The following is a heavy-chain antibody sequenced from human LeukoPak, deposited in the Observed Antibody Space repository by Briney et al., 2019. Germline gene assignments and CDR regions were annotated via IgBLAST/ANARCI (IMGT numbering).Heavy chain of an antibody. D-gene: IGHD4-17*01. J-gene: IGHJ4*02. CDR1: GFTFSSYA. Sequence: PGGSLRLSCSASGFTFSSYAMHWVRQAPGKGLQYVSGISTNGGRIYYADSVKDRFTISRDNSKDTLYLQMSSLRVEDTAVYYCPVPTLGYWGQGTLVTVSS. V-gene: IGHV3-64D*08. CDR3: PVPTLGY. CDR2: ISTNGGRI.